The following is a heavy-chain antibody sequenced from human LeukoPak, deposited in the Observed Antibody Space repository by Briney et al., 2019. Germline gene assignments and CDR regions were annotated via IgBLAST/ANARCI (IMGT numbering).Heavy chain of an antibody. V-gene: IGHV3-23*01. CDR3: AKDQERITMIVVVTAFDY. D-gene: IGHD3-22*01. CDR2: ISGSGGST. CDR1: GFTFSSYA. Sequence: GGSLRLSCAASGFTFSSYAMSWVRQAPGKGLEWVSAISGSGGSTYYADSVKGRFTISRDNSKNTLYLQMNSLGAEDTAVYYCAKDQERITMIVVVTAFDYWGQGTLVTVSS. J-gene: IGHJ4*02.